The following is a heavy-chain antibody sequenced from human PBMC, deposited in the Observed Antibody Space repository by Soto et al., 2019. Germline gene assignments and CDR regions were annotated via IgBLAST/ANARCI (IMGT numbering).Heavy chain of an antibody. J-gene: IGHJ3*02. V-gene: IGHV1-18*01. Sequence: RASVKVSCKASGYTFTSYGISWVRQAPGQGLEWMGWISAYNGNTNYAQKLQGRVTMTTDTSTSTAYMELRSPRSDDTAVYYCATERYCSGGSCPEDDAFDIWGQGTMVTVSS. CDR3: ATERYCSGGSCPEDDAFDI. CDR2: ISAYNGNT. CDR1: GYTFTSYG. D-gene: IGHD2-15*01.